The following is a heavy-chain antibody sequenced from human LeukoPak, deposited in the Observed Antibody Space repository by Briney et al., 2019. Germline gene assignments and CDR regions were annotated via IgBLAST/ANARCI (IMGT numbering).Heavy chain of an antibody. CDR1: GYTFTSYY. CDR3: ARDFFDIVVVPAASYLHFERPRLASDYVMDV. D-gene: IGHD2-2*01. CDR2: INPSGGST. Sequence: ASVKVSCKASGYTFTSYYMHWVRQAPGQGLEGMGIINPSGGSTSYAQKFQGRVTMTRDTSTSTVYMELSSLRSEDTAVYYCARDFFDIVVVPAASYLHFERPRLASDYVMDVWGQGTTVTVSS. V-gene: IGHV1-46*01. J-gene: IGHJ6*02.